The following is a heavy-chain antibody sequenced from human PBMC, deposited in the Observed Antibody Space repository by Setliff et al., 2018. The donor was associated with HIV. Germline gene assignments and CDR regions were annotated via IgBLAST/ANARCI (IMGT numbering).Heavy chain of an antibody. CDR2: IIPILGIA. J-gene: IGHJ6*03. CDR3: VRGVQSPPHYSYYYMDV. V-gene: IGHV1-69*02. D-gene: IGHD3-3*01. Sequence: SVKVSCKASGGPFSSYTISWVRQAPGQGLEWMGRIIPILGIANYAQRFQGKVTITADKSTSTAYMELTSLRFDDTAMYYCVRGVQSPPHYSYYYMDVWGEGTMVTVSS. CDR1: GGPFSSYT.